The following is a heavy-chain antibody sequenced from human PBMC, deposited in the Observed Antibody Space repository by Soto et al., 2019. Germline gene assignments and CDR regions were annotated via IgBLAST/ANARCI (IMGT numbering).Heavy chain of an antibody. CDR3: ARRGLERRLDY. J-gene: IGHJ4*02. V-gene: IGHV3-74*03. D-gene: IGHD1-1*01. Sequence: EVHLVESGGGLVQPGGSLRLSCAASGFTFSSYWMHWVRQAPGKGLVWVSRITSDGSSTTYADSVKGRFTISRDNAKNTLYLQMNSLRAEDTAVYYCARRGLERRLDYWGQGPLVTVSS. CDR2: ITSDGSST. CDR1: GFTFSSYW.